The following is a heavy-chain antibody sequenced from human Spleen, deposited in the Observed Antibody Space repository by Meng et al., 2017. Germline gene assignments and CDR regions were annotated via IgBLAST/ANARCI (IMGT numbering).Heavy chain of an antibody. CDR3: AKDKGATADYYFDY. Sequence: GGSLRLSCAASGFTFSSYGMHWVRQAPGKGLEWVSGISWNSGSTYYADSVKGRFTISRDNSKNSLYLQMNSLRAEDTALYYCAKDKGATADYYFDYWGQGTLVTVSS. CDR1: GFTFSSYG. CDR2: ISWNSGST. D-gene: IGHD1-26*01. V-gene: IGHV3-43D*03. J-gene: IGHJ4*02.